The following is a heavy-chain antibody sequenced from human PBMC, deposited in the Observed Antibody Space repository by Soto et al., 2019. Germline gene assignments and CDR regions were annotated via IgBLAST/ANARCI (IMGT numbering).Heavy chain of an antibody. V-gene: IGHV3-11*01. CDR2: ISGNGNTI. J-gene: IGHJ4*02. D-gene: IGHD2-15*01. Sequence: PGGSLRLPCAASGFTFSSYSMHRVRQAPGKGLEWLSYISGNGNTIYYADSVKGRFTVSRDNTKNLLYLQMNSLRAEDTAVYYCAASAVVAAHYWGQGALVNVSS. CDR1: GFTFSSYS. CDR3: AASAVVAAHY.